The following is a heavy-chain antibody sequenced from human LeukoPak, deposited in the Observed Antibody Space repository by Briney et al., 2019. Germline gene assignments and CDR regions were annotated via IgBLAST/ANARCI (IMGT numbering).Heavy chain of an antibody. V-gene: IGHV4-4*07. J-gene: IGHJ4*02. CDR3: ARVFRAAAVDY. Sequence: PSETLSLTCTVSGDSISGFYWSWIRQAAGKGLEWIGHIYTSGSTNYNPSLKSRVTMSVDMSKNQFSLKLRSVTAADTAVYYCARVFRAAAVDYWGQGTLVTVSS. D-gene: IGHD6-13*01. CDR2: IYTSGST. CDR1: GDSISGFY.